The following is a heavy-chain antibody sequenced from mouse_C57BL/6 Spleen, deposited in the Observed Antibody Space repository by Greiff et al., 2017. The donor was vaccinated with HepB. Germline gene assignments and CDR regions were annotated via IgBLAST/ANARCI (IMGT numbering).Heavy chain of an antibody. D-gene: IGHD2-1*01. V-gene: IGHV1-4*01. CDR2: INPSSGYT. J-gene: IGHJ2*01. CDR1: GDTFTSYT. Sequence: VQLQQSGADLARPGASVKISCKASGDTFTSYTMHWVKQRPGQGLEWIGYINPSSGYTKYNQKFKDKATLTADKSSSTAYIQLSSLTSEDSAFYYCAWGAYYGNYLYFDYWGQGTTLAVSS. CDR3: AWGAYYGNYLYFDY.